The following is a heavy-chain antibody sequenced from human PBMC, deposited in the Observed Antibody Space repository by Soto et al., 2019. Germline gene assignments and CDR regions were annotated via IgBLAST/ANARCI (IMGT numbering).Heavy chain of an antibody. D-gene: IGHD3-3*01. CDR3: ARGGSTIFGVVRYYYYYYGMDV. CDR1: GYTFTSYG. Sequence: ASVKVSCKASGYTFTSYGISWVRQAPGQGLEWMGWISAYNGNTNYAQKFQGRVTITADESTSTAYMELSSLRSEDTAVYYCARGGSTIFGVVRYYYYYYGMDVWGQGTTVTVSS. V-gene: IGHV1-18*01. CDR2: ISAYNGNT. J-gene: IGHJ6*02.